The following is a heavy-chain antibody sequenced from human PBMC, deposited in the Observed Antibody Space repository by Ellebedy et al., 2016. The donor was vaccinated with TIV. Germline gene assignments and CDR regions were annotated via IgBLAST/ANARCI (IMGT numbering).Heavy chain of an antibody. CDR3: AREHKAARNFDL. J-gene: IGHJ2*01. CDR2: IYYSEST. CDR1: GGSVGGLGHN. Sequence: MPSETLSLTCTVSGGSVGGLGHNWHWIRQAPGKGLEWIGYIYYSESTKYNPSLKSRATISLDKSENSFSLNLSSVTAADTAVYYCAREHKAARNFDLWGRGILVTVSS. V-gene: IGHV4-61*03. D-gene: IGHD6-6*01.